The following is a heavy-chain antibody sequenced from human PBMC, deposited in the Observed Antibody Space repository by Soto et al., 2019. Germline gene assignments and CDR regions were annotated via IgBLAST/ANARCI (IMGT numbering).Heavy chain of an antibody. CDR3: ARDRYSSSWLFDY. J-gene: IGHJ4*02. V-gene: IGHV1-69*04. CDR2: IIPILGIA. Sequence: GASVKVSCKASGGTFSSYTISWVRQAPGQGLEWMGRIIPILGIANYAQKFQGRVTITRDTSASTAYMELSSLRSEDTAVYYCARDRYSSSWLFDYWGQGTLVTVSS. D-gene: IGHD6-13*01. CDR1: GGTFSSYT.